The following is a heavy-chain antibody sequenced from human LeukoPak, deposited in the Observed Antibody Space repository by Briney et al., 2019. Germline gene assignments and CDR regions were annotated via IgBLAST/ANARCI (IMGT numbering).Heavy chain of an antibody. Sequence: PGGSLRLSCAASGFTFSSYGMHWVRQAPGKGLEWVAFIRYDGSNKYYADSVKGRFTISRDNSKNTLYLQMNSLRAEDTAVYYCARKGGTMVRGVFDYWGQGTLVTVSS. D-gene: IGHD3-10*01. CDR1: GFTFSSYG. CDR3: ARKGGTMVRGVFDY. J-gene: IGHJ4*02. V-gene: IGHV3-30*02. CDR2: IRYDGSNK.